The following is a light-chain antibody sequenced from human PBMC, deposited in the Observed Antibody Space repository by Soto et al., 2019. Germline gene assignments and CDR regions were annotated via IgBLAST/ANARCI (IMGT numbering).Light chain of an antibody. CDR3: QRYNYY. J-gene: IGKJ3*01. CDR2: DAS. V-gene: IGKV1-5*01. Sequence: DIQMTQSPSTLSAAVGDRVTITCRASQSISDRLAWYQQKPGKAPKLLIYDASSLESGVPARFSGGGYGTEFTLTISSLQPDDFGTYYCQRYNYYFGPGNKVDIK. CDR1: QSISDR.